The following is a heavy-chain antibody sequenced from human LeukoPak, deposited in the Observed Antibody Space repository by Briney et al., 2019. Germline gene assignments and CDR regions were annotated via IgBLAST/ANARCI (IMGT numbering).Heavy chain of an antibody. D-gene: IGHD4-23*01. CDR1: GASITSYY. CDR3: AKGGTVAFDY. CDR2: TCNSDTT. Sequence: SETLSLTCTVSGASITSYYWSWIRQSPGKGLEWIGCTCNSDTTNYNPSLKSRLTISVDTSKKQFSLKLSSVTAADTAVYHCAKGGTVAFDYWGQGTLVTVSS. J-gene: IGHJ4*02. V-gene: IGHV4-59*01.